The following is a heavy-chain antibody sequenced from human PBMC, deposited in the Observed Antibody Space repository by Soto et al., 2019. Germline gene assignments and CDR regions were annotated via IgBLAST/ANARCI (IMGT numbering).Heavy chain of an antibody. D-gene: IGHD3-10*01. J-gene: IGHJ6*02. CDR3: TTGGRRLLWFGESIIHYYYGMDV. CDR1: GFTFSNGW. CDR2: IKSKTDGGTT. V-gene: IGHV3-15*07. Sequence: LILSCAASGFTFSNGWMNWVRQAPDKELEWVGRIKSKTDGGTTDYAAPVKGRFTISRDDSKNTLYLQMNSLKTEDTAVYYCTTGGRRLLWFGESIIHYYYGMDVWGQGTTVTVSS.